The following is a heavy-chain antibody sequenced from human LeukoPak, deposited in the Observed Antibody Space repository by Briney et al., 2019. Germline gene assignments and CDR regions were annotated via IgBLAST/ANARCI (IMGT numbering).Heavy chain of an antibody. Sequence: SGTLSLTCAVSGDSISSINGWSWVRQPPGKGLGGIGEIYRTGSTNYSLSLRRRVTISVDKSKNQFSLKLSSVTAADTAVYYCARQTGRFGELGYWGQGTLVTVSS. CDR2: IYRTGST. CDR3: ARQTGRFGELGY. CDR1: GDSISSING. D-gene: IGHD3-10*01. J-gene: IGHJ4*02. V-gene: IGHV4-4*02.